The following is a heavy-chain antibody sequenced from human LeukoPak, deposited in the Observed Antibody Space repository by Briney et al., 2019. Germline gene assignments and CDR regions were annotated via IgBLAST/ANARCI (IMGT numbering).Heavy chain of an antibody. CDR1: GYTFTSYG. CDR2: ISAYNGNT. J-gene: IGHJ5*02. D-gene: IGHD5-24*01. Sequence: GASVKVSCKASGYTFTSYGISWVRQAPGQGLEWMGWISAYNGNTNYAQKLQGRVTMTTDTSTSTAYMELRSLRSDDTAVYYCARLEADGYNSYNWFDPWGQGTLVTVSS. V-gene: IGHV1-18*01. CDR3: ARLEADGYNSYNWFDP.